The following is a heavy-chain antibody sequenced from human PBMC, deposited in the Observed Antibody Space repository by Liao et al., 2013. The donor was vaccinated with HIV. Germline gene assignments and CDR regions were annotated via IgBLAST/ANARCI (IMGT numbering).Heavy chain of an antibody. D-gene: IGHD3-3*01. CDR3: ARDVQSYYDFWSGYSSGEYFDY. V-gene: IGHV4-61*02. CDR1: GGSISSGSYY. J-gene: IGHJ4*02. Sequence: QVQLQESGPGLVKPSQTLSLTCTVSGGSISSGSYYWSWIRQPAGKGLEWIGRIYTSGSTNYNPSLKSRVTISVDTSKNQFSLKLSSVTAADTAVYYCARDVQSYYDFWSGYSSGEYFDYWGQGTLVTVSS. CDR2: IYTSGST.